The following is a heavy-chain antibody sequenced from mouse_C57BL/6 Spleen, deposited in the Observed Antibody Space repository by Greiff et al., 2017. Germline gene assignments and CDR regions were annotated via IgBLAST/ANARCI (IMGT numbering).Heavy chain of an antibody. CDR3: ARWITTVVEPFAY. J-gene: IGHJ3*01. CDR1: GYTFTSYW. Sequence: QVQLQQPGAELVRPGTSVKLSCKASGYTFTSYWMHWVKQRPGQGLEWIGVIDPSDSYTNYNQKFKGKATLTVDTSSSTAYMQLSSLTSEDSAVYYCARWITTVVEPFAYWGQGTLVTVSA. CDR2: IDPSDSYT. V-gene: IGHV1-59*01. D-gene: IGHD1-1*01.